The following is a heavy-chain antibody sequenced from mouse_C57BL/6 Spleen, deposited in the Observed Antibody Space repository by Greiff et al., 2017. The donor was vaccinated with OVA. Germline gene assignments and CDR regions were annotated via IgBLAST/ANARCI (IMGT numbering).Heavy chain of an antibody. D-gene: IGHD1-1*01. CDR1: GFTFSSYT. CDR3: ARQEYGSSYGDYFDY. J-gene: IGHJ2*01. Sequence: EVKLMESGGGLVKPGGSLKLSCAASGFTFSSYTMSWVRQTPEKRLEWVATISGGGGNTYYPDSVKGRFTISRDNAKNTLYLQMSSLRSEDTALYYCARQEYGSSYGDYFDYWGQGTTLTVSS. CDR2: ISGGGGNT. V-gene: IGHV5-9*01.